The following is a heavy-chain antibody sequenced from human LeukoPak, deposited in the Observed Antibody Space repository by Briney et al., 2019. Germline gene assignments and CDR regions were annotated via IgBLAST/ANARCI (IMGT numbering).Heavy chain of an antibody. CDR3: ARRGSSSWYGIDY. CDR2: ISSSSSYI. V-gene: IGHV3-21*01. J-gene: IGHJ4*02. Sequence: GGSLRLSCAASGFTFSSYNMNWVRQAPGKGLEWVSSISSSSSYIYYADSVKGRFTISRDNAKNSLYLQMNSLRAEDTAVYYCARRGSSSWYGIDYWGQGTLVTVSS. CDR1: GFTFSSYN. D-gene: IGHD6-13*01.